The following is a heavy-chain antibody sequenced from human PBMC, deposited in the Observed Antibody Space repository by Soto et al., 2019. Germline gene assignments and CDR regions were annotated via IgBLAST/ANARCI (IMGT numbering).Heavy chain of an antibody. CDR2: ISGSGGST. J-gene: IGHJ3*02. CDR3: AKRLTMIVVVIIHDAFDI. D-gene: IGHD3-22*01. CDR1: GFTFSSYA. Sequence: GGSLRLSCAASGFTFSSYAMSWVRQAPGKGLEWVSAISGSGGSTYYADSVKGRFTISRDNSKNTLYLQMNSLRAEDTAVYYCAKRLTMIVVVIIHDAFDIWGQGTMVTVSS. V-gene: IGHV3-23*01.